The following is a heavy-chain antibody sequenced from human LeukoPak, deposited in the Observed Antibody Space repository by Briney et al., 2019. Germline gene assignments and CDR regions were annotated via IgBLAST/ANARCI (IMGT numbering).Heavy chain of an antibody. V-gene: IGHV4-34*01. CDR3: ARLGPYDILTGYPTWSYFDY. CDR2: INHSGST. CDR1: GGSFSGYY. J-gene: IGHJ4*02. D-gene: IGHD3-9*01. Sequence: SETLSLTCAVYGGSFSGYYWSWIRQPPGKGLEWIGEINHSGSTNYNPSLKSRVTISVDTSKNQSSLKLSSVTAADTAVYYCARLGPYDILTGYPTWSYFDYWGQGTLVTVSS.